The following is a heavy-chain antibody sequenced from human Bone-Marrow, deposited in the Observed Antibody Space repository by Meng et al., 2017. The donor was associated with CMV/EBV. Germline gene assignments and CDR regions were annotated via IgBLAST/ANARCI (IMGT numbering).Heavy chain of an antibody. CDR3: ARVDSSGYWASADY. CDR2: IKQDGSEK. Sequence: GGSLRLSCAASGFTFSSYWMSWVRQAPGKGLEWVANIKQDGSEKYYVDSVKGRFTISRDNSKNTLYLQMNSLRAEDTAVYYCARVDSSGYWASADYWGQGTLVTVSS. D-gene: IGHD3-22*01. V-gene: IGHV3-7*04. CDR1: GFTFSSYW. J-gene: IGHJ4*02.